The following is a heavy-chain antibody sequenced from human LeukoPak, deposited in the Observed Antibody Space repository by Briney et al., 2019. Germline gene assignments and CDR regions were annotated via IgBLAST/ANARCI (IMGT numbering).Heavy chain of an antibody. CDR1: GFTFDDYA. Sequence: PGGSLRLSCAASGFTFDDYAMHWVRQAPGKGLEWVSLIRADGVTTYYADSVEGRFTISRDNSKNTLYLQMNSLRAEDTAVYYCARDRDRGCSYCSYWGQGTLVTVSS. V-gene: IGHV3-43*02. D-gene: IGHD2-21*01. CDR3: ARDRDRGCSYCSY. J-gene: IGHJ4*02. CDR2: IRADGVTT.